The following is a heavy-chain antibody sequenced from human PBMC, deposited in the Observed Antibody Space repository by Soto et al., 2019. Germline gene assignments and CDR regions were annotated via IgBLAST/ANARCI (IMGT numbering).Heavy chain of an antibody. CDR2: ISSSSSTI. CDR1: GFTFSSYS. V-gene: IGHV3-48*01. Sequence: EVQLVESGGGLVQPGGSLRLSCVVSGFTFSSYSMNWVRQAPGKGLEWVSYISSSSSTIYYADSVKGRFTISRDNAKNFLYLQVNSLRAEDTAVYYCVRGLAVTTPGRKCDYWGQGTLVPVSS. J-gene: IGHJ4*02. D-gene: IGHD3-22*01. CDR3: VRGLAVTTPGRKCDY.